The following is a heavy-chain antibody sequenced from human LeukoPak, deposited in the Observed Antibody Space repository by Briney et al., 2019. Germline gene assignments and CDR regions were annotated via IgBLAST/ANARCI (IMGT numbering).Heavy chain of an antibody. D-gene: IGHD4-17*01. J-gene: IGHJ6*03. V-gene: IGHV1-2*02. Sequence: ASVKVSCKASGYTFTGYYMHWVRQAPGQGLEWMGWINPNSGGTNYAQKFQGRVTMTRDTSISTAYMELSRLRSDDTAVYYCARDLVTTVPPTYYMDVWGKGTTVTISS. CDR3: ARDLVTTVPPTYYMDV. CDR2: INPNSGGT. CDR1: GYTFTGYY.